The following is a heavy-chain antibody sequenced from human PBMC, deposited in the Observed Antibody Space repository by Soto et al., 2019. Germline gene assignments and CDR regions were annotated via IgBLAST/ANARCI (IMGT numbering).Heavy chain of an antibody. J-gene: IGHJ3*02. CDR3: ARDPIYYDFWSGSDGAFDI. D-gene: IGHD3-3*01. Sequence: ASVKVPCKASGYTFTSYYMHWVRQAPGQGLEWMGIINPSGGSTSYAQKFQGRVTMTRDTSTSTVYMELSSLRSEDTAVYYCARDPIYYDFWSGSDGAFDIWGQGTMVTVSS. CDR1: GYTFTSYY. V-gene: IGHV1-46*01. CDR2: INPSGGST.